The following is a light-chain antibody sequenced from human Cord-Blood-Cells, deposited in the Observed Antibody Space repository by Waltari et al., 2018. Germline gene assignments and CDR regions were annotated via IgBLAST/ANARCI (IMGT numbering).Light chain of an antibody. CDR1: QSVSSSY. CDR2: GAS. Sequence: EIVLTQSPGTLSLSPGERATLPCRASQSVSSSYLAWYQQKPGQAPRLLIYGASSRATGIPDRFSDSGSGTDFTLTISRLEPEDFAVYYCQQYGSSPPLTFGGGTKVEIK. V-gene: IGKV3-20*01. CDR3: QQYGSSPPLT. J-gene: IGKJ4*01.